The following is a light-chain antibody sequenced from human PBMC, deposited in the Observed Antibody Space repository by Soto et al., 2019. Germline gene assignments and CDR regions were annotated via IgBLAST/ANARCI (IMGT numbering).Light chain of an antibody. V-gene: IGLV2-11*01. CDR2: DVT. Sequence: QSALAQPRSVSGSPGQSVTISCTGTSNYIGDYHYVSWYQQHPGKAPKLMIFDVTKRPSGVPDRFSGSKSGNTASLTISGPQAEDDADYYCCSYAGGYTFVFGTGTKVTVL. J-gene: IGLJ1*01. CDR3: CSYAGGYTFV. CDR1: SNYIGDYHY.